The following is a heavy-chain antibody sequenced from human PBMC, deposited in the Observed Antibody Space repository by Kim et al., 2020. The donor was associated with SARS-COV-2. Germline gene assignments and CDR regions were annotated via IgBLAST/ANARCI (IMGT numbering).Heavy chain of an antibody. CDR3: ARGGELTGLADAFDI. Sequence: SETLSLTCTVSGGSISSYYWSWIRQPPGKGLEWIGYIYYSGSTNYNPSLKSRVTISVDTSKNQFSLKLSSVTAADTAVYYCARGGELTGLADAFDIWGQGTMVTVSS. J-gene: IGHJ3*02. CDR1: GGSISSYY. CDR2: IYYSGST. D-gene: IGHD1-26*01. V-gene: IGHV4-59*13.